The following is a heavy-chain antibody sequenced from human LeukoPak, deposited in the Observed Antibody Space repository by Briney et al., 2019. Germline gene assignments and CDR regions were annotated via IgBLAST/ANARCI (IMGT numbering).Heavy chain of an antibody. J-gene: IGHJ6*02. V-gene: IGHV3-23*01. CDR1: GFTFSNYA. D-gene: IGHD2-15*01. CDR2: ISGSDGST. Sequence: PGGSLRLSCAASGFTFSNYAMSWVRQAPGKGLEWVSTISGSDGSTYYADSVKGRFTISRDNSKNTLYLQMNSLRVEDTAIYYCAKDGSRYCSGGSCLYGMDVWGQGTTVTVSS. CDR3: AKDGSRYCSGGSCLYGMDV.